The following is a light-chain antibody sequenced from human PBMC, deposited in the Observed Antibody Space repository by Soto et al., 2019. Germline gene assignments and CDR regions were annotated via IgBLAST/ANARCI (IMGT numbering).Light chain of an antibody. Sequence: EIVLTQSPATLSLSPGEGATLSCRASQSVSSSLAWYQHKPGQAPRLLIYATSHRATDIPTRFSGSGSETDFTLTISSLEPEDFAVYYCQQRSDWPPSLTFGGGTKVEIK. J-gene: IGKJ4*01. CDR2: ATS. CDR1: QSVSSS. CDR3: QQRSDWPPSLT. V-gene: IGKV3-11*01.